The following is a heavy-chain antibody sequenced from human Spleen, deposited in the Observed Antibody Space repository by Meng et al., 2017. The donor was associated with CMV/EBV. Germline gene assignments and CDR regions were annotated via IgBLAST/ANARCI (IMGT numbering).Heavy chain of an antibody. J-gene: IGHJ2*01. CDR2: INHSGST. D-gene: IGHD6-19*01. CDR1: GSFSGYY. V-gene: IGHV4-34*01. Sequence: GSFSGYYWSWIRQPPGKGLEWIGEINHSGSTNYNPSLKSRVTISVDTSKNQFSLKLSSVTAADTAVYYCARDRPGRIAVAGTRFDLWGRGTPVTVSS. CDR3: ARDRPGRIAVAGTRFDL.